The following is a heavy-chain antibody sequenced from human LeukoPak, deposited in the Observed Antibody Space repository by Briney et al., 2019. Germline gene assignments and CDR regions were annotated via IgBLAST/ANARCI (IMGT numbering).Heavy chain of an antibody. CDR2: IKQDGSEK. D-gene: IGHD6-19*01. CDR1: GFTFSSYW. V-gene: IGHV3-7*01. J-gene: IGHJ4*02. Sequence: GGSLRLSCAASGFTFSSYWMSWVRQAPGKGLEWVANIKQDGSEKYYVDSVKGRFTISRDNAKNSLYLQMNSLRAEDTAVYYCARAPGYSSGWTFDYWGQGTLVTVSS. CDR3: ARAPGYSSGWTFDY.